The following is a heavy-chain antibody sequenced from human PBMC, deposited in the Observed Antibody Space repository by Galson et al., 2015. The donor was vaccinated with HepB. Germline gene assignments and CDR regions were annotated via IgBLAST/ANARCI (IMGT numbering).Heavy chain of an antibody. V-gene: IGHV3-30*18. CDR2: ISYDGSNK. D-gene: IGHD4/OR15-4a*01. CDR1: GFTFSSYG. Sequence: SLRLSCAASGFTFSSYGMHWVRQAPGKGLEWVAVISYDGSNKYYADSVKGRFTISRDNSKNTLYLQMNSLRAEDTAVYYCAKWDDSGHGGGGGTDSWGQGTLVTVSS. J-gene: IGHJ4*02. CDR3: AKWDDSGHGGGGGTDS.